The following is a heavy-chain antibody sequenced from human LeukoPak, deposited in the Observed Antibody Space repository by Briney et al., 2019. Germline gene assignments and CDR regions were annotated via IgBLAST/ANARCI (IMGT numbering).Heavy chain of an antibody. J-gene: IGHJ4*02. D-gene: IGHD5/OR15-5a*01. CDR2: IKQDGSKK. CDR1: GFPFSSYW. Sequence: GGSLRLSCVASGFPFSSYWMTWVRQAPGKGLEWVANIKQDGSKKSYVDSVKGRFTISRDNARNTVDLQMNSLSDEDTAVYYCARDRSSTYLDSWGQGILVIVSS. CDR3: ARDRSSTYLDS. V-gene: IGHV3-7*01.